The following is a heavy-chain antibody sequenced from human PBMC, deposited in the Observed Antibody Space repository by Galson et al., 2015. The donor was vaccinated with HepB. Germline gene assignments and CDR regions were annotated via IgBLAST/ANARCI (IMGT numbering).Heavy chain of an antibody. D-gene: IGHD2-2*01. V-gene: IGHV3-23*01. CDR3: ANGCSITSCDNYFFHMDV. CDR1: GLTFSNYG. CDR2: ISASGTYT. Sequence: SLRLSCAVSGLTFSNYGMSWVRQVPGKGLEWVSSISASGTYTFYADSVTGRFTISRDNSKNTVNLQMNSLRAEDTAVYYCANGCSITSCDNYFFHMDVWGKGTTVPVSS. J-gene: IGHJ6*03.